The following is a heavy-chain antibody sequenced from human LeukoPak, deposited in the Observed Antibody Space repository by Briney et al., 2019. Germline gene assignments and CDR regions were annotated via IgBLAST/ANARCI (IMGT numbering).Heavy chain of an antibody. CDR3: ARELFSSDYIWGSYYHQFDY. CDR2: ISSSSSTI. Sequence: GGSLRLSCAASGFTFSSYSMNWVRQAPGTGLERVSYISSSSSTIYYADSVKGRFTISRDNAKNSLYLQMNSLRDEDTAVYYCARELFSSDYIWGSYYHQFDYWGQGTLVTVSS. V-gene: IGHV3-48*02. CDR1: GFTFSSYS. J-gene: IGHJ4*02. D-gene: IGHD3-16*01.